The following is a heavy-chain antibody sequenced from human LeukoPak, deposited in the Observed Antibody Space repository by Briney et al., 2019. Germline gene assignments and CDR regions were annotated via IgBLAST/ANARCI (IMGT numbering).Heavy chain of an antibody. CDR1: GGSMSGCC. CDR3: ARLSSGTYTTFVY. CDR2: IYTDGRI. J-gene: IGHJ4*02. Sequence: PSETLSLTCTVSGGSMSGCCWSWIRQPAGKGLEWIGRIYTDGRIYYNPSLKSRVTLSVDTSKNQFSLKLRSVTAADAAVYYCARLSSGTYTTFVYWGQGILVTVSS. D-gene: IGHD1-26*01. V-gene: IGHV4-4*07.